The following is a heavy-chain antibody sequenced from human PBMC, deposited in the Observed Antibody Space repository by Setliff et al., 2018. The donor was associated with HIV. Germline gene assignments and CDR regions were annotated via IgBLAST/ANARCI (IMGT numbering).Heavy chain of an antibody. CDR3: GKDYVADYYTPSGRDGAVDY. V-gene: IGHV3-23*01. CDR1: GFIFSSYT. D-gene: IGHD3-10*01. Sequence: GGSLRLSCAASGFIFSSYTMAWVRQAPGKGLEWVASIRGSGRKTNYADSVKGRFTMSRDNYKNTLSLQRHSMRADDTAVYYCGKDYVADYYTPSGRDGAVDYWGQGTPVTVSS. CDR2: IRGSGRKT. J-gene: IGHJ4*02.